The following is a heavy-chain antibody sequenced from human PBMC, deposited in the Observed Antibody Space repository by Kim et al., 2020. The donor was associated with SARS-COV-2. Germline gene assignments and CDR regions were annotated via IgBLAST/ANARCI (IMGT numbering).Heavy chain of an antibody. CDR1: GFTFDDYG. J-gene: IGHJ5*02. D-gene: IGHD3-3*01. CDR3: ARDYPYYDVLSGPLNWFDP. V-gene: IGHV3-20*04. Sequence: GGSLRLSCAASGFTFDDYGMSWVRQTPGKGLEWVSGINWNGGSTGYADSVKGRFTISRDDAKNSLYLQMNSLRAEDTAFYYCARDYPYYDVLSGPLNWFDPWGQGALVTVSS. CDR2: INWNGGST.